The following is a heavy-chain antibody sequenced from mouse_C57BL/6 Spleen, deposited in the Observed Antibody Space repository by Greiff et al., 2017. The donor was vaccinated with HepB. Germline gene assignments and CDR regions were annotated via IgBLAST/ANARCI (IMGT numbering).Heavy chain of an antibody. J-gene: IGHJ3*01. CDR1: GYTFTSYW. Sequence: QVQLQQSGADLVKPGASVKLSCTASGYTFTSYWMHWVKQRPGQGLEWIGRIHPSDSDTNYNQKFKGKATLTVDKSSSTAYMQLTSLTSEDSAVYYCVIAGYDYDEPWFACWGEGTLVTVSA. D-gene: IGHD2-4*01. V-gene: IGHV1-74*01. CDR3: VIAGYDYDEPWFAC. CDR2: IHPSDSDT.